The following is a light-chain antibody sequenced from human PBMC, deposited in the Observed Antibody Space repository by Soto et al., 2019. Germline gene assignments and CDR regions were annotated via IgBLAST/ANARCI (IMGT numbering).Light chain of an antibody. Sequence: EIVLTQSPGTLSLSPGERATLSCRASQSVSSSYLAWYQQKPGQAPRLLIYGASSRATGIPDRFSGSGSGTDFTLTISRLEPEDFAVYYCQQHSNWPHTFGGGTKVDIK. CDR2: GAS. CDR1: QSVSSSY. J-gene: IGKJ4*01. V-gene: IGKV3D-20*02. CDR3: QQHSNWPHT.